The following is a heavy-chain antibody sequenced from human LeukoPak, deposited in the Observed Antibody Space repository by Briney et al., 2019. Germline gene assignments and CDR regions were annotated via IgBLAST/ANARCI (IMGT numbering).Heavy chain of an antibody. CDR3: ARDSYRYYSDY. CDR1: GFTVSSNY. J-gene: IGHJ4*02. D-gene: IGHD2-2*01. V-gene: IGHV3-66*01. CDR2: IYSGGST. Sequence: GGSLRLSCAASGFTVSSNYMSWVRQAPGKGVEWVSVIYSGGSTFYADSVKGRFTISRDNSKNTLYLQMNSLRAEDTAVYYCARDSYRYYSDYWGQGTLVTVSS.